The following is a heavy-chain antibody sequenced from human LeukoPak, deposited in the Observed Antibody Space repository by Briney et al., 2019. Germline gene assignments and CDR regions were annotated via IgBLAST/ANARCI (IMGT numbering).Heavy chain of an antibody. CDR1: GGSISSSNW. D-gene: IGHD6-13*01. V-gene: IGHV4-4*02. Sequence: SETLSLTCAVSGGSISSSNWWSWVRQPPGKGLEWIGEIYHSGSTNYNPSLKSRVTISVDKSKNQFPLKLSSVTAADTAVYYCARHWGSSSWPDYWGQGTLVTVSS. J-gene: IGHJ4*02. CDR3: ARHWGSSSWPDY. CDR2: IYHSGST.